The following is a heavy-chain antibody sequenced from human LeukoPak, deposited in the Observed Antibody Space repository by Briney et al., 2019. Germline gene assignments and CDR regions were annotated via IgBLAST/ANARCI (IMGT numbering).Heavy chain of an antibody. CDR3: AGRSAVPGRDWGVDY. D-gene: IGHD7-27*01. CDR2: NSHRGRT. Sequence: SGSLSLTRAVSGYSLSSAFYWGWIRQPPGKGLGGIGSNSHRGRTYYNPSLKSRVTISMDTSKNQYSLKLSSVTAADTAVYDCAGRSAVPGRDWGVDYWGQGTLVTVSS. CDR1: GYSLSSAFY. V-gene: IGHV4-38-2*01. J-gene: IGHJ4*02.